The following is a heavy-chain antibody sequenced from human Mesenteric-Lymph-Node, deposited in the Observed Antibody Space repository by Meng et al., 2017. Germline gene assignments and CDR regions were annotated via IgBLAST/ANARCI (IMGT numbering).Heavy chain of an antibody. CDR1: GFTFSSYA. V-gene: IGHV3-30*01. J-gene: IGHJ4*02. Sequence: GESLKISCAASGFTFSSYAMHWVRQAPGKGLEWVAVISYDGSNKYYADSVKGRFTISRDNSKNTLYLQMNSLRAEDTAVYYCARHGPDSSSWYKSYYFDYWGQGTLVTVSS. CDR2: ISYDGSNK. CDR3: ARHGPDSSSWYKSYYFDY. D-gene: IGHD6-13*01.